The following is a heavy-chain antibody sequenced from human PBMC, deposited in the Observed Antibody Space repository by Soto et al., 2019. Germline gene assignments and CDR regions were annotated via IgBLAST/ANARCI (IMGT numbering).Heavy chain of an antibody. CDR3: ARGVVPAAFSYYYGMDV. J-gene: IGHJ6*02. CDR1: GYSFTSYW. Sequence: GESLKISCKGSGYSFTSYWIGWVRQMPGKGLEWMGIIYPGDSDTRYSPSFQGQVTISADKSISTAYLQWSSLKASDTAMYYCARGVVPAAFSYYYGMDVWGQGTTVTVSS. D-gene: IGHD2-2*01. CDR2: IYPGDSDT. V-gene: IGHV5-51*01.